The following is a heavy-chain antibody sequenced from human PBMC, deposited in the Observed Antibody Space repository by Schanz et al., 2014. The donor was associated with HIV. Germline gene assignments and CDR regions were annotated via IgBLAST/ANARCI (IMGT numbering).Heavy chain of an antibody. J-gene: IGHJ6*02. Sequence: QVQLVESGGRVGQPGRSLRLSCAASGFTFSTYGMHWVRQAPGKGLEWVADIWYDGSNKYYADSVKGRFTISRDNSKNTLYLQMNSLRAEDTAVYYCARGSGPYYYYYGMDVWGQGTTVTVSS. CDR1: GFTFSTYG. CDR2: IWYDGSNK. V-gene: IGHV3-33*01. CDR3: ARGSGPYYYYYGMDV. D-gene: IGHD3-10*01.